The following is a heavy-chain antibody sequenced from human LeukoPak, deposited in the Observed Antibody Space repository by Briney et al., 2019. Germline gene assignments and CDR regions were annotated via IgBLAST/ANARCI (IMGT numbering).Heavy chain of an antibody. CDR1: GFTFSGSA. J-gene: IGHJ4*02. CDR3: TRQMLPVGPSDY. D-gene: IGHD2-8*02. V-gene: IGHV3-73*01. CDR2: IRSKANSYAT. Sequence: QTGGSLRLSCAASGFTFSGSAMHWVRQASGKGLEWVGRIRSKANSYATAYAASVKGRFTIFRDDSRNTAYLQMNRLKTEDTAVYYCTRQMLPVGPSDYWGQGTLVTVSS.